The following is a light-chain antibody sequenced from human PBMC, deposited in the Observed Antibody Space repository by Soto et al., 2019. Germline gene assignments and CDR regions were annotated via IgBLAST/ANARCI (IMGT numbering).Light chain of an antibody. V-gene: IGKV3-20*01. Sequence: EIVLTQSPGTLSLSPGERATLSCRASQSVSSSYLAWYQQKPGQAPRLLIYDASSATGIPDRFSGSGSGTNFTLIITRLEPADFAVYYCQHYSPSALFGPGAKVD. J-gene: IGKJ3*01. CDR2: DAS. CDR1: QSVSSSY. CDR3: QHYSPSAL.